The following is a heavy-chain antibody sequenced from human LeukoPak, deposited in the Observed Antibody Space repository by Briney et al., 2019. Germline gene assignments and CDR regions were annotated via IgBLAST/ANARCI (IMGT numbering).Heavy chain of an antibody. Sequence: GGSLRLSCAASGFTFSDYYMSWIRQAPGKGLEWVSYISSSGSTIYYADSVKGRFTIARDNAKNSLYLQMNSLRAEDTAVYYCARYREVREIMGYYYYGMDVWGQGTTVSVFS. CDR2: ISSSGSTI. D-gene: IGHD3-10*01. CDR1: GFTFSDYY. V-gene: IGHV3-11*01. J-gene: IGHJ6*02. CDR3: ARYREVREIMGYYYYGMDV.